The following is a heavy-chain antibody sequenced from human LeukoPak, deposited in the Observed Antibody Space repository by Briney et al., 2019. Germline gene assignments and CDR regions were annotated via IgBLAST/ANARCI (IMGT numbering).Heavy chain of an antibody. Sequence: SETLSLTCTVSGGSISNYYWSWIRQSPGKGLEWIGYIYYTGNANYNPSLESRVIISVDTSKNQFSLKLSSVTAADTAVYYCARHECGGSCYPEDYWGQGTLVTVSS. CDR1: GGSISNYY. CDR2: IYYTGNA. J-gene: IGHJ4*02. CDR3: ARHECGGSCYPEDY. D-gene: IGHD2-15*01. V-gene: IGHV4-59*08.